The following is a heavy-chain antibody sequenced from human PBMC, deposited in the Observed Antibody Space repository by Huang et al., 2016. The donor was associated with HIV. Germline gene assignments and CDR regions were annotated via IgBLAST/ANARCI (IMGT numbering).Heavy chain of an antibody. J-gene: IGHJ4*02. CDR3: ARLPGSITMIRGVITDPY. D-gene: IGHD3-10*01. V-gene: IGHV4-39*02. CDR2: IYLRGRT. Sequence: QLQLQESGPGLVKPSETLSLTCTVPGGSIRSDNYYWGWIRQPPGKGLEWIGSIYLRGRTYCNPYLKRRVTRTGDTSKNHFSLRMRSVTAADTAVYYCARLPGSITMIRGVITDPYWGQGTLVTVSS. CDR1: GGSIRSDNYY.